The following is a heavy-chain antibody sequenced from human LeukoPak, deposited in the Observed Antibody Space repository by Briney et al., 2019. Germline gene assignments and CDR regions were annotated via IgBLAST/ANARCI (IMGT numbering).Heavy chain of an antibody. D-gene: IGHD3-10*01. CDR3: VRTGGIIVQDALDF. Sequence: GGSLRLSCAASGFTFNNYAMTWVRQAPGRGLEWVSSISGSGASIYYADSVKGRFTISRDNSKNTLDLQMNSLRAEDTAVYYCVRTGGIIVQDALDFWGQGTMVTVSS. CDR1: GFTFNNYA. CDR2: ISGSGASI. J-gene: IGHJ3*01. V-gene: IGHV3-23*01.